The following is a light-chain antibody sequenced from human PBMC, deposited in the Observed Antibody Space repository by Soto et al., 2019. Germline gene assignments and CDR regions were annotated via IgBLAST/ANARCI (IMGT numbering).Light chain of an antibody. CDR1: QTSSSNY. CDR3: QQYGSWT. J-gene: IGKJ1*01. CDR2: GTS. Sequence: EIVLTQSPGSLSVSPGERATLSCRASQTSSSNYLAWYQQKPGQAPSLLIYGTSSRATGIPDRFSGSGSGTDFTLTISRLEPEDSAIYYCQQYGSWTFGQGTKVEIK. V-gene: IGKV3-20*01.